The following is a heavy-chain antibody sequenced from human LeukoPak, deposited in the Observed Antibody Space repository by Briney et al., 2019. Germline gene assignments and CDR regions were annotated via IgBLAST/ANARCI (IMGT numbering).Heavy chain of an antibody. V-gene: IGHV4-59*01. CDR1: GGSISSYY. CDR2: IYYSGST. D-gene: IGHD3-16*02. J-gene: IGHJ4*02. CDR3: ARYVWGSYPTFEDY. Sequence: SETLSLTCAVSGGSISSYYWSWIRQPPGKGLEWIAYIYYSGSTHHNPSLKSRVTISVDTSKSQFSLKLSSVTAADTAVYYCARYVWGSYPTFEDYWGQGTLVTVSS.